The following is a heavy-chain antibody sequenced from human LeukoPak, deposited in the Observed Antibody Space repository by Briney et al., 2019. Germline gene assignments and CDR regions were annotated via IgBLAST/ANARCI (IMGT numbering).Heavy chain of an antibody. CDR3: AKPYALYYDSSGYYFDY. CDR1: GFTFSSYA. CDR2: ISGSGGST. Sequence: GGSLRLSCAASGFTFSSYAMSWVRQAPGKGLEWVSAISGSGGSTYYADSVKGRFTISRDNSKNTLYLQMNSPRAEDTAVYYCAKPYALYYDSSGYYFDYWGQGTLVTVSS. D-gene: IGHD3-22*01. J-gene: IGHJ4*02. V-gene: IGHV3-23*01.